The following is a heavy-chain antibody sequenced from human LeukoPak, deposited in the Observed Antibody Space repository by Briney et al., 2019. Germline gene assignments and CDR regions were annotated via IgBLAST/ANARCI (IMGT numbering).Heavy chain of an antibody. CDR1: GGSISRSSHY. J-gene: IGHJ5*02. Sequence: SETLSLTCTVSGGSISRSSHYGGWIRQPPGKGLEWIGSIFYSGSTYYNPSLKSRVTISADTSKNQFSLKLGSVTAADTAVYYCARHPYYYGSGTLGWFDPWGQGTLVTVSS. CDR2: IFYSGST. D-gene: IGHD3-10*01. CDR3: ARHPYYYGSGTLGWFDP. V-gene: IGHV4-39*01.